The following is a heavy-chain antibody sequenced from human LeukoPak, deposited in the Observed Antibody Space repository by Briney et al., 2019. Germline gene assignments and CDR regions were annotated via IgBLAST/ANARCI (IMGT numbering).Heavy chain of an antibody. D-gene: IGHD3-3*01. CDR1: GFTSSGYG. V-gene: IGHV3-30*03. CDR3: ATEWSAGF. CDR2: ISDDGSNK. Sequence: GGSLRLSCAASGFTSSGYGMHWVRQAQGKGLEWVALISDDGSNKYCADSLKGRFTISRDNSKNTLYLQMNSLRAEDTAVYYCATEWSAGFWGHGTLVSVSS. J-gene: IGHJ4*01.